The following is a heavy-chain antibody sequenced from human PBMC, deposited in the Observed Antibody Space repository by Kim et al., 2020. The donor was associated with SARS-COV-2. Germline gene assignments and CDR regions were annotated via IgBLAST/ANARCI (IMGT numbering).Heavy chain of an antibody. CDR3: ATLHIVVVPAAIPPDWFDP. CDR1: GFTFSSYG. D-gene: IGHD2-2*01. V-gene: IGHV3-30*03. Sequence: GGSLRLSCAASGFTFSSYGMHWVRQAPGKGLEWVAVISYDGSNKYYADSVKGRFTISRDNSKNTLYLQMNSLRAEDTAVYYCATLHIVVVPAAIPPDWFDPWGQGTLVTVSS. J-gene: IGHJ5*02. CDR2: ISYDGSNK.